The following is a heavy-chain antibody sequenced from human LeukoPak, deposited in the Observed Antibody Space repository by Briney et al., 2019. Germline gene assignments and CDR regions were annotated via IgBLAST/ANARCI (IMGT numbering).Heavy chain of an antibody. J-gene: IGHJ4*02. CDR3: ARDIRYSSSWRFDY. CDR2: ISFDGSNK. V-gene: IGHV3-30-3*01. CDR1: GFTFSSYA. D-gene: IGHD6-13*01. Sequence: GGSLRLSCAASGFTFSSYAMHWVRQAPGKGLEWVAVISFDGSNKYYADSVKGRFTISRDNSKNTLYLQGNSLRAEDTAVYYCARDIRYSSSWRFDYWGQGTLVTVSS.